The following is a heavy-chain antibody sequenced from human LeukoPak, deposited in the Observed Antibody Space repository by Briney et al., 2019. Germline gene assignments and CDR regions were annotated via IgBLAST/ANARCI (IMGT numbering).Heavy chain of an antibody. Sequence: PSETLSLTCTVSGGSVSSGSYYWSWIRQPPGKGLEWIGNIHYSGSTNYNSSLKSRVTISVDTSKNQFSLKMISVTTADTAVYFCARGGWFRDCWGQGTLVTVSS. CDR2: IHYSGST. CDR3: ARGGWFRDC. J-gene: IGHJ4*02. CDR1: GGSVSSGSYY. D-gene: IGHD6-19*01. V-gene: IGHV4-61*01.